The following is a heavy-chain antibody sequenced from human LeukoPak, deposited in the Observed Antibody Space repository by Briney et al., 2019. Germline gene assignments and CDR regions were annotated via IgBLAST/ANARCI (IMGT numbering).Heavy chain of an antibody. CDR2: ISAYNGNT. Sequence: ASVKVSCKASGYTFTSYGISGVRQAPGQGLEWMGWISAYNGNTNYAQKLQGRVTMTTDTSTSTAYMELRSLRSDDTAVYYCARGAYSSSWYGYYYGMDVWGQGTTVTVSS. J-gene: IGHJ6*02. CDR1: GYTFTSYG. V-gene: IGHV1-18*01. CDR3: ARGAYSSSWYGYYYGMDV. D-gene: IGHD6-13*01.